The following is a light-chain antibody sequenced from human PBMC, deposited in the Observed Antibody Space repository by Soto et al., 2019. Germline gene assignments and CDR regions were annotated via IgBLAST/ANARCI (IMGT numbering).Light chain of an antibody. V-gene: IGKV1-5*02. J-gene: IGKJ1*01. Sequence: IQVAQTPSKLRPAVEDSSTRICRSSQSISNWLAWYQQKPGTAPKVLIYHASNLQSGVPSRFSGSRSRTEFVLSISSLQPEHFASNYCQPYNSDSFAQGTKVDIK. CDR3: QPYNSDS. CDR2: HAS. CDR1: QSISNW.